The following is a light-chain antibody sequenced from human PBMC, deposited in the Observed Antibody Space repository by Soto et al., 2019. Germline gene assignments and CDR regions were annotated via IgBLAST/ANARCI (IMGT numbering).Light chain of an antibody. V-gene: IGLV2-14*01. Sequence: QSALTQPASVSGSPGQWITISCTGTSSDVGVYNYVSWYQQHPGKAPKLMIYEVSNRPSGVSNRFSGSKSGNTASLTISGLQAEDEADYYCSSYTSSSTLYVFGTGTKLTVL. CDR2: EVS. CDR3: SSYTSSSTLYV. CDR1: SSDVGVYNY. J-gene: IGLJ1*01.